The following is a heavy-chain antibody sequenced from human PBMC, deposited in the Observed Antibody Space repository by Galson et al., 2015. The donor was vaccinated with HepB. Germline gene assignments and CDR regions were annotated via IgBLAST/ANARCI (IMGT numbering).Heavy chain of an antibody. D-gene: IGHD1-14*01. CDR2: MSYDGSND. V-gene: IGHV3-33*01. CDR1: GFTFSNYA. CDR3: ARGDIWEPFDY. J-gene: IGHJ4*02. Sequence: SLRLSCAASGFTFSNYAMHWVRQAPGKGPEWVAFMSYDGSNDDYAASVKGRFTISRDNFKNTLYLQMNSLRAEDTAMYYCARGDIWEPFDYWGQGTLVTVSS.